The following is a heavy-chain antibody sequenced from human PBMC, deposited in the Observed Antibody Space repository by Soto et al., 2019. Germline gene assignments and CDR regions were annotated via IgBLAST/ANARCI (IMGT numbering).Heavy chain of an antibody. CDR2: LHADNDDT. V-gene: IGHV1-3*01. CDR1: GYTISKYN. CDR3: ARDGDIRAHFDS. D-gene: IGHD4-17*01. Sequence: QVQLVQSGPDVKRPGASVKISCKASGYTISKYNIHWVRQAPGQRPEWMGWLHADNDDTKYSPRFQGRLTISRDTYANTAFMELNSLTSEDTAMYYCARDGDIRAHFDSWGQGTLVTVSS. J-gene: IGHJ4*02.